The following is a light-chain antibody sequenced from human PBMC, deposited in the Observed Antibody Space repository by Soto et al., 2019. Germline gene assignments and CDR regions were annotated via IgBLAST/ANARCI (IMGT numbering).Light chain of an antibody. CDR3: QQYNKWPPWT. Sequence: EIVMTQSPATLSVSPGERATLSCRASQSVSSNLAWYQQKPGQAPRLLIYGASTRATGIPARFSGSGSGKEFTLTISSLQSEDFAGYYCQQYNKWPPWTFGKGTKGDI. CDR2: GAS. V-gene: IGKV3-15*01. J-gene: IGKJ1*01. CDR1: QSVSSN.